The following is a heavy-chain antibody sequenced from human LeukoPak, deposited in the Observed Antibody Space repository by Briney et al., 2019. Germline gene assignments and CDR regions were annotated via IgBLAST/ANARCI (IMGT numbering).Heavy chain of an antibody. J-gene: IGHJ4*02. D-gene: IGHD2-8*01. CDR2: IHYSGNT. CDR1: GGSISSYY. CDR3: AWGKYCTNGVCYRHFDY. Sequence: SETLSLTCTVSGGSISSYYWSWMRQPPGKGLEWIGYIHYSGNTNYNPSLKSRVTISLGTSRTQFSLKLSSVTAADTAVYYCAWGKYCTNGVCYRHFDYWGQGTLVTVSS. V-gene: IGHV4-59*12.